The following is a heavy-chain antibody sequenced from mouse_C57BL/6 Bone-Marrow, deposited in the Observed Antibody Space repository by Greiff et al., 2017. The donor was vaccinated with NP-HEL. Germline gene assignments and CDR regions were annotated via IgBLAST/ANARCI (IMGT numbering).Heavy chain of an antibody. J-gene: IGHJ4*01. Sequence: EVQLQQSGPELVKPGASVKISCKASGYTFTDYYMNWVKQSHGKSLEWIGDINPNNGGTSYNQTFKGQATLTVDKSSSTAYMELRSLTSEDSAVYDCARYPIYYDYEDYAMDYWGQGTSVTVSS. CDR1: GYTFTDYY. CDR3: ARYPIYYDYEDYAMDY. CDR2: INPNNGGT. V-gene: IGHV1-26*01. D-gene: IGHD2-4*01.